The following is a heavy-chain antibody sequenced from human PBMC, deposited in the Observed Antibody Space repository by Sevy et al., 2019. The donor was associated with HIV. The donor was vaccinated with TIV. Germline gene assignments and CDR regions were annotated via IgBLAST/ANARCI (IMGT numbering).Heavy chain of an antibody. Sequence: ASVKVSCKASGYTFTSYAMNWVRQAPGQGLEWMGWINTNTGNPTYAQGFTGRFFFSLDTSVSTAYLQISSLKAEDTAVYYCAREVITIFGVVPNYYYYGMDVWGQGTTVTVSS. CDR2: INTNTGNP. J-gene: IGHJ6*02. CDR1: GYTFTSYA. D-gene: IGHD3-3*01. V-gene: IGHV7-4-1*02. CDR3: AREVITIFGVVPNYYYYGMDV.